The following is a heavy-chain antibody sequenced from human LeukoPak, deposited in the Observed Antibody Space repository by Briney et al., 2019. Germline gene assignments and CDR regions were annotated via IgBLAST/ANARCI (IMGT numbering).Heavy chain of an antibody. CDR1: GGSFSGYY. V-gene: IGHV4-34*01. CDR2: INHSGST. D-gene: IGHD1-26*01. J-gene: IGHJ5*02. Sequence: SETLSLTCAVYGGSFSGYYWNWIRQPPGKGLEWIGEINHSGSTNYIPSLKSRVTISVDTSKNQFALKLSSVTAADTAVYYCARGSKMLGYNWFDPWGQGTLVTVSS. CDR3: ARGSKMLGYNWFDP.